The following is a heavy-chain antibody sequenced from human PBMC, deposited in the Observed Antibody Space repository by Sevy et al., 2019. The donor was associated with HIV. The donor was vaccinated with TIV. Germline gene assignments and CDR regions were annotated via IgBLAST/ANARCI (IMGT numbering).Heavy chain of an antibody. V-gene: IGHV4-59*08. CDR1: GGSITSLY. CDR3: AGENAWGRGYS. J-gene: IGHJ4*02. CDR2: IYYNGHI. Sequence: SETLSLTCTVSGGSITSLYWNWIRQPPGKGLEWIANIYYNGHINYNPSLKSRVTLSLDTSKNQVSLRLSSVTAADTAMYYCAGENAWGRGYSWGQGTLVTV. D-gene: IGHD1-26*01.